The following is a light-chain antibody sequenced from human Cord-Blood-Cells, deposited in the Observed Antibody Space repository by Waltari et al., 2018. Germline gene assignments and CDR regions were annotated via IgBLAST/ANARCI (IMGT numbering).Light chain of an antibody. CDR2: DVS. J-gene: IGLJ3*02. Sequence: QSALTQPASVSGSPGQSITISCTGTSSDVGGYNYVPWYQQHPGKAPKLMIYDVSNRPSGGSNRFSGSKAGNTASLTISVLQAEDEADDYCSSDTSSSTWVFGGGTKLTVL. CDR3: SSDTSSSTWV. V-gene: IGLV2-14*01. CDR1: SSDVGGYNY.